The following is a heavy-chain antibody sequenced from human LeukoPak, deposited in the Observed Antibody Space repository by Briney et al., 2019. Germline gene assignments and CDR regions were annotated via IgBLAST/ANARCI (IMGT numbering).Heavy chain of an antibody. Sequence: PSETLSLTCTVSGGSISSYYWSWIRQPPGKGLEWIGYIYYSGSTNYNPSLKSRVTMSVDTSKNQFSLKLSSVTAADTAFYYCARDDTSGSYDYWGQGTLVTVSS. CDR2: IYYSGST. CDR3: ARDDTSGSYDY. V-gene: IGHV4-59*12. D-gene: IGHD3-22*01. J-gene: IGHJ4*02. CDR1: GGSISSYY.